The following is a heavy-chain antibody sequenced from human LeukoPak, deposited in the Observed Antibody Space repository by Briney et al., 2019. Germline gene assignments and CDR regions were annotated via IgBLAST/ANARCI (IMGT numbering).Heavy chain of an antibody. J-gene: IGHJ4*02. V-gene: IGHV3-7*01. CDR2: IKHDGSDS. D-gene: IGHD4-17*01. Sequence: GGSLRLSCAASGFTFSDYYRSWIRQAPGKGLGWVANIKHDGSDSFYVDSVKGRFTISRDNSENSLYLQMHSLRVEDTAMYFCARDRRPTIYGGLDSWGQGTVVTVSS. CDR3: ARDRRPTIYGGLDS. CDR1: GFTFSDYY.